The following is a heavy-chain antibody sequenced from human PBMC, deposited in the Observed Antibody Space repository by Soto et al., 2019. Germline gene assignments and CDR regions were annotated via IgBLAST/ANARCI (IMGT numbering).Heavy chain of an antibody. CDR1: GGSISSSSYY. CDR3: ARLYGSSWFFDY. CDR2: IYYSGST. J-gene: IGHJ4*02. Sequence: PSETLSLTCTVSGGSISSSSYYWGWIRQPPGKGLEWIGSIYYSGSTYYNPSLKSRVTISVDTSKNQFSLKLSSVTAADTAVYYCARLYGSSWFFDYWGQGTLITVSS. V-gene: IGHV4-39*01. D-gene: IGHD6-13*01.